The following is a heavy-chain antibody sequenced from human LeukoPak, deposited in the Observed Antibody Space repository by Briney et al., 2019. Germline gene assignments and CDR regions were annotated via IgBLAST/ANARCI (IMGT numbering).Heavy chain of an antibody. CDR2: ISPSGGST. CDR3: ARDAHSRDYHYYYMDV. CDR1: GYTFTSNY. J-gene: IGHJ6*03. V-gene: IGHV1-46*01. Sequence: ASVKVSCKAFGYTFTSNYMHWVRQAPGQGPEWMGVISPSGGSTTYAQKFQGRVTITADKSTSTAYMELSSLRSEDTAVYYCARDAHSRDYHYYYMDVWGKGTTVTVSS.